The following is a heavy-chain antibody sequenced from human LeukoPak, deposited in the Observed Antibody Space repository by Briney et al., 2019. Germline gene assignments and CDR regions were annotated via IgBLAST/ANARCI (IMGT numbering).Heavy chain of an antibody. J-gene: IGHJ3*02. CDR1: GFTFSSYA. D-gene: IGHD3-10*01. CDR3: ARSIYASGSSYTFDI. Sequence: GGSLRLSCAATGFTFSSYAMSWVRQAPGKAPEWASGISGSGGSTYSADSVKGRFITSRDNSKNTLYVQMNTLRAEDTAVYYCARSIYASGSSYTFDIWGQGTMVTVSS. CDR2: ISGSGGST. V-gene: IGHV3-23*01.